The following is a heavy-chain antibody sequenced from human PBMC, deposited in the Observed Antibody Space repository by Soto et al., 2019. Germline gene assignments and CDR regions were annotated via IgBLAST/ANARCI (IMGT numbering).Heavy chain of an antibody. D-gene: IGHD3-22*01. J-gene: IGHJ3*02. CDR2: ISSSSSTI. V-gene: IGHV3-48*02. CDR3: ARELTYYYDSSGYYPRDAFDI. CDR1: GFTFSSYS. Sequence: GGSLRLSCAASGFTFSSYSMNWVRQAPGKGLEWVSYISSSSSTIYYADSVKGRFTISRDNAKNSLYLQMNSLRDEDTAVYYCARELTYYYDSSGYYPRDAFDIWGQGTMVTVSS.